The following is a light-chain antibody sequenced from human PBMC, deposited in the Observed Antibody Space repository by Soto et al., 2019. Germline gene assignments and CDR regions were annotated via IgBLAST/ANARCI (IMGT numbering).Light chain of an antibody. V-gene: IGLV2-23*02. CDR2: EVS. Sequence: QSALTQPASVSGSPGQSITISCTGTTSDVGTYKFVSWYQQHPGIAPKLMIYEVSERPSGVSNRFSGSKSGNTASLTISGLQAEDEADYYCCPHAGSHVIFGGGTKVTVL. J-gene: IGLJ2*01. CDR1: TSDVGTYKF. CDR3: CPHAGSHVI.